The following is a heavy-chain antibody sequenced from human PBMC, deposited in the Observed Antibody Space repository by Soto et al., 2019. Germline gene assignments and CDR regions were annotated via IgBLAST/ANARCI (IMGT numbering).Heavy chain of an antibody. CDR1: GGSISSSSYY. J-gene: IGHJ5*02. CDR2: IYYSGST. V-gene: IGHV4-39*01. CDR3: ARVHSAYYYDSSGLNWFDP. D-gene: IGHD3-22*01. Sequence: SETLSLTCTVSGGSISSSSYYWVWIRQPPGKGLEWIGSIYYSGSTYYNPSLKSRVTISVDTSKNQFSLKLSSVTAADTAVYFCARVHSAYYYDSSGLNWFDPWGQGTLVTVSS.